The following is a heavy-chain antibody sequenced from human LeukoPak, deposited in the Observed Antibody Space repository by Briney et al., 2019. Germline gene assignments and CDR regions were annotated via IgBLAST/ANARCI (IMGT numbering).Heavy chain of an antibody. J-gene: IGHJ4*02. Sequence: GGSLRLSCSASGFNFSTYGMHWVRQAPGKGLVWVSRINSDGSSTSYADSVKGRFTISRDNAKNTLYLQMNSLRAEDTAVYYCARDSSSSSVDYWGQGTLVTVSS. CDR3: ARDSSSSSVDY. CDR1: GFNFSTYG. CDR2: INSDGSST. V-gene: IGHV3-74*01. D-gene: IGHD6-6*01.